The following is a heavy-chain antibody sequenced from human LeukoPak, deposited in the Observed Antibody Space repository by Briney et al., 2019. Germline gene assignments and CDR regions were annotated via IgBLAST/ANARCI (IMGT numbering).Heavy chain of an antibody. V-gene: IGHV4-59*01. CDR3: ARETGYYYDSSGFLKTPYYFDY. Sequence: PSETLSLTCTVSGGSISSYYWSWIRQPPGKGLEWIGYIYYSGSTNYNPSPKSRVTISVDTSKNQFSLKLSSVTAADTAVYYCARETGYYYDSSGFLKTPYYFDYWGQGTLVTVSS. J-gene: IGHJ4*02. CDR1: GGSISSYY. D-gene: IGHD3-22*01. CDR2: IYYSGST.